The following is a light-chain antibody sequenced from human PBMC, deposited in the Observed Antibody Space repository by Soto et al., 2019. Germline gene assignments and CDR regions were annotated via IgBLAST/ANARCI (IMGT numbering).Light chain of an antibody. CDR1: QSVSSSY. CDR2: DAS. V-gene: IGKV3D-20*01. Sequence: EIVLTQSPSTLSLSPGERATLSCGASQSVSSSYLACYQQKPGLAPRLLIYDASSRATGIPDRFSGSGSGTDFTLTISRVEPEDFAVYYCQQYGNSPYTFGQGTKLEIK. J-gene: IGKJ2*01. CDR3: QQYGNSPYT.